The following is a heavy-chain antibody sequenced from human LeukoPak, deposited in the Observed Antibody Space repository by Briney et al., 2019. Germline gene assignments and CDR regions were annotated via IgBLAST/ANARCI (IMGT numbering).Heavy chain of an antibody. CDR3: ARQGFLEWSNDAFDI. V-gene: IGHV4-34*01. Sequence: SETLSLTCAVYGGSFGGYYWSWIRQPPGKGLEWIGEINHSGSTNYNPSLKSRVTISVDTSKNQFSLKLSSVTAADTAVYYCARQGFLEWSNDAFDIWGQGTMVTVSS. CDR2: INHSGST. D-gene: IGHD3-3*01. CDR1: GGSFGGYY. J-gene: IGHJ3*02.